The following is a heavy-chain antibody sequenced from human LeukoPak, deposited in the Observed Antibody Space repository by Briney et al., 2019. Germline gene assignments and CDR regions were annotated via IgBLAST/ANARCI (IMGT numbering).Heavy chain of an antibody. CDR1: GGSISSGSYY. D-gene: IGHD6-13*01. J-gene: IGHJ6*03. Sequence: SETLSLTCTVSGGSISSGSYYWSWIRQPAGKGLEWIGRIYTSGSTNYNPSLKSRVTISVDTSKNQFSLKLSSVTAADTAVYYCASCIAAAGKRYYYMDVWGKGTTVTISS. V-gene: IGHV4-61*02. CDR3: ASCIAAAGKRYYYMDV. CDR2: IYTSGST.